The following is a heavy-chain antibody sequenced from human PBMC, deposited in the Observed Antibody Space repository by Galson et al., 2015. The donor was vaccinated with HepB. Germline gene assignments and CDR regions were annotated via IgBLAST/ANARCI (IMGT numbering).Heavy chain of an antibody. D-gene: IGHD3-22*01. CDR2: INHSGST. CDR3: ARESDSSGYYYVDY. V-gene: IGHV4-34*01. Sequence: LTCAVYGGSFSGYYWSWIRQPPGKGLEWIGEINHSGSTNYNPSLKSRVTISVDTSKNQFSLKLSSVTAADTAVYYCARESDSSGYYYVDYWGQGTLVTVSS. CDR1: GGSFSGYY. J-gene: IGHJ4*02.